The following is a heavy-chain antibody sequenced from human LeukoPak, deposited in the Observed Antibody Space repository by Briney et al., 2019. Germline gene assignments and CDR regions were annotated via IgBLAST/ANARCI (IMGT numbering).Heavy chain of an antibody. Sequence: ASVKVSCKASGYSFTTYGINWVRQAPGQGLEWMGWISAYNGNTNYAQKLQGRVTMTTDTSTSTAYMELRSLRSDDTAVYYCARGSPPAYDWFDPWGQGTLVTVSS. CDR1: GYSFTTYG. J-gene: IGHJ5*02. D-gene: IGHD5-12*01. CDR2: ISAYNGNT. V-gene: IGHV1-18*01. CDR3: ARGSPPAYDWFDP.